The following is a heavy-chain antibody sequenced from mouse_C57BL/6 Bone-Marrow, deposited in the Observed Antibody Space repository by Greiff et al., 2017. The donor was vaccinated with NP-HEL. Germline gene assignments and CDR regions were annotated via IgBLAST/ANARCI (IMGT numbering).Heavy chain of an antibody. Sequence: QVQLQQSGPELVKPGASVKISCKASGYAFSSSWMNWVKQRPGKGLEWIGRIYPGDGDTNYNGKFKGKATLTADKSSSTAYMQLSSLTSEDSAVYFCAILEDYDRGQFTYWYFDVWGTGTTVTVSS. CDR2: IYPGDGDT. D-gene: IGHD2-4*01. CDR1: GYAFSSSW. CDR3: AILEDYDRGQFTYWYFDV. J-gene: IGHJ1*03. V-gene: IGHV1-82*01.